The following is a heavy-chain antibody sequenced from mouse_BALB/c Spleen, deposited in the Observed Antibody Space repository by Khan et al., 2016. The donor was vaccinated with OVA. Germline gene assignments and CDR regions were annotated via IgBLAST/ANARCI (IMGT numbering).Heavy chain of an antibody. J-gene: IGHJ2*01. V-gene: IGHV3-1*02. Sequence: EVQLQESGPDLLKPSQSLSLTCTVTGYSITSGYSWHWIRQFPGHKLEWMGYIDYSGTTNYNPSLKSRISITREISKNQFFLQLNSVTTEDTATYYWGRWDYWGQGTTRTVSS. CDR2: IDYSGTT. CDR1: GYSITSGYS. CDR3: GRWDY.